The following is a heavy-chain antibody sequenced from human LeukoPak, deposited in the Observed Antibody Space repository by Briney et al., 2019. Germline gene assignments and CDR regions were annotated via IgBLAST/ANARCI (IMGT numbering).Heavy chain of an antibody. CDR1: GFTFDDYA. V-gene: IGHV3-9*01. J-gene: IGHJ4*02. Sequence: GGSLRLSCAASGFTFDDYAMHWVRQAPGKGLEWVSGISWNSGNIGYADSVKGRFTISRDNAKNSLYLQMDSLRAEDTALYYRVSDPWLSLDVYWGQGTLVTVSS. D-gene: IGHD3-22*01. CDR3: VSDPWLSLDVY. CDR2: ISWNSGNI.